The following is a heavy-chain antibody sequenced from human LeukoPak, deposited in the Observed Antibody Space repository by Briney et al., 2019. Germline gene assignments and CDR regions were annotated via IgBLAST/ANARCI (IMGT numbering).Heavy chain of an antibody. CDR3: AALNDYGDYKT. Sequence: GASVNVSCKASGFTFTSSAVQWVGQARGQRGEWIGWIVVGSGNTNYAQKFQERVTITRDRSTSTADVARSGQRYEGAAVYYCAALNDYGDYKTCGQGTLVTVSS. D-gene: IGHD4-17*01. CDR2: IVVGSGNT. V-gene: IGHV1-58*01. J-gene: IGHJ5*02. CDR1: GFTFTSSA.